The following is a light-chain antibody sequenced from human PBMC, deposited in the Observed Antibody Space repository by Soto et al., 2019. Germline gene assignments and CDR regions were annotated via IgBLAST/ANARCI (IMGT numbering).Light chain of an antibody. Sequence: DIQMTQSPSTLSASVGDRVTITCRASQSISSWLAWYQQRPGKAPKRLIYKASSLESGVPSRFSGSGSGTEFTLTISSLQPDDFATYFCQQYNSYSLTCGQGTKVEIK. CDR2: KAS. CDR1: QSISSW. J-gene: IGKJ1*01. V-gene: IGKV1-5*03. CDR3: QQYNSYSLT.